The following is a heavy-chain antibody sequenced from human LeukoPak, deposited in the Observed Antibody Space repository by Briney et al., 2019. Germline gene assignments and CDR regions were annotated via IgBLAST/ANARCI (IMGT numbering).Heavy chain of an antibody. CDR3: ARARGYSGYHPIDY. Sequence: ASVKVSCKASGYTFTNYFMQWVRQAPGQGLEWMGTINPHDGSTYYAQNFQGRVTMTRNTSTSTVYMELSSLRSEDTAVYYCARARGYSGYHPIDYWGQGALVTVSS. J-gene: IGHJ4*02. CDR1: GYTFTNYF. V-gene: IGHV1-46*01. D-gene: IGHD5-12*01. CDR2: INPHDGST.